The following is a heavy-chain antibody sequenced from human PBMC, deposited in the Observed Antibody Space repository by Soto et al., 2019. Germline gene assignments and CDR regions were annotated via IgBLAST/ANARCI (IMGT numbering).Heavy chain of an antibody. CDR3: ANAYYDILTGYNNFDY. Sequence: QVQLVQSGAEVKKPGSSVKVSCKASGGTFSSYAISWVRQAPGQGLEWMGGIIPIFGTANYAQKFQGRVTITADESTSTAYMELSSLRSEDTAVYYWANAYYDILTGYNNFDYWGQGTLVTVSS. V-gene: IGHV1-69*01. J-gene: IGHJ4*02. D-gene: IGHD3-9*01. CDR1: GGTFSSYA. CDR2: IIPIFGTA.